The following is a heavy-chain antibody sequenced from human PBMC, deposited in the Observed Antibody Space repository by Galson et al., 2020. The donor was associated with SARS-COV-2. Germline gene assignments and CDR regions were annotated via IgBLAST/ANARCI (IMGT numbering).Heavy chain of an antibody. CDR1: GFTFSSYA. D-gene: IGHD2-21*02. V-gene: IGHV3-23*01. Sequence: GGSLRLSCAASGFTFSSYAMSWVRQAPGKGLEWVSAISGSGGSTYYADSVKGRFTISRDNSKNTLYLQMNSLRAEDTAVYYCVKMDSRDHYYYYGMDVWGQGTTVTVSS. J-gene: IGHJ6*02. CDR3: VKMDSRDHYYYYGMDV. CDR2: ISGSGGST.